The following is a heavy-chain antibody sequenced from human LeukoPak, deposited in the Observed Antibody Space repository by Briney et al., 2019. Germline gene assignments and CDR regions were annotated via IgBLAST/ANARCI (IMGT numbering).Heavy chain of an antibody. CDR3: ARDPGLVRGVKVEY. CDR2: INPNSGGT. V-gene: IGHV1-2*02. Sequence: GASVKVSCKASGYTFTDYYMHWVRQAPGQGLEWMGWINPNSGGTNYAQKFQGRVTMTRDTSISTVYMELSSLRSDDTAVYYCARDPGLVRGVKVEYWGQGTLVTVSS. J-gene: IGHJ4*02. D-gene: IGHD3-10*01. CDR1: GYTFTDYY.